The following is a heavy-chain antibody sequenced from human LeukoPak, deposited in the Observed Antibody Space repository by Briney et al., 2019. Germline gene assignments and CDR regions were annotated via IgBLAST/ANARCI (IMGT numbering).Heavy chain of an antibody. CDR2: ISHSGST. D-gene: IGHD5-18*01. Sequence: PSETQSLTCTVSGYSISSTYYGGWIRQPPGKGLEWIATISHSGSTYYHPSLKSRVAISIDTSKNQFSLKLSSVTAADTAIYYCARVNTPVATFDYWGQGTLVTVSS. V-gene: IGHV4-38-2*02. J-gene: IGHJ4*02. CDR3: ARVNTPVATFDY. CDR1: GYSISSTYY.